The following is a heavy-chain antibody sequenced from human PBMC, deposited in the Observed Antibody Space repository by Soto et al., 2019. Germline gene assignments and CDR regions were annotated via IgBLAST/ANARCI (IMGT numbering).Heavy chain of an antibody. CDR3: ARDSYGDYRDDAFDI. Sequence: GASVKVSCKASGYTFTSYGISWVRQAPGRGLEWMGWISAYNGNTNYAQKLQGRVTMTTDTSTSTAYMELRSLRSDDTAVYYCARDSYGDYRDDAFDIWGQGTMVTVSS. CDR1: GYTFTSYG. D-gene: IGHD4-17*01. CDR2: ISAYNGNT. V-gene: IGHV1-18*04. J-gene: IGHJ3*02.